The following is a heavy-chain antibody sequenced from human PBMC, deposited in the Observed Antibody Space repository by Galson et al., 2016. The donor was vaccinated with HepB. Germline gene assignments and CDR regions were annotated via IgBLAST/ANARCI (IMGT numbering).Heavy chain of an antibody. CDR2: ISFDGSNQ. V-gene: IGHV3-30*09. Sequence: SLRLSCAASGFTFRSYTMHWVRQAPGKGLEWVAVISFDGSNQYYADSVKGRFAVSRDNSKNTLYLQMNSLSAEDTAVYFCARDMDGYSYVTLAFWGQGTLVTVSS. CDR3: ARDMDGYSYVTLAF. J-gene: IGHJ4*02. D-gene: IGHD5-18*01. CDR1: GFTFRSYT.